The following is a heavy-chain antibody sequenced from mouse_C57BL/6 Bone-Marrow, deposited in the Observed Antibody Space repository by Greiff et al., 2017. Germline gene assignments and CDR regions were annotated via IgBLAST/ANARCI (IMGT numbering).Heavy chain of an antibody. CDR2: ISSGGDYI. D-gene: IGHD1-1*01. J-gene: IGHJ2*01. CDR3: TRGRPGRYYFDY. V-gene: IGHV5-9-1*02. CDR1: GFTFSSYA. Sequence: EVQVVESGEGLVKPGGSLKLSCAASGFTFSSYAMSWVRQTPEKRLEWVAYISSGGDYIYYADTVKGRFTISRDNARNTLYLQMSSLKSEDTAMYYCTRGRPGRYYFDYWGQGTTLTVSS.